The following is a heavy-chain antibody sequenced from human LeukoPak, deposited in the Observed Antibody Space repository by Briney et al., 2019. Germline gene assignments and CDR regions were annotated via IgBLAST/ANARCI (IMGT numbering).Heavy chain of an antibody. V-gene: IGHV4-31*03. CDR3: SRGLDSRKLGY. Sequence: RSETLSLTCTVSGASFISDDQYWNWIRHSPGRGLEWIGSIHPSGMLYNNPSLESRVTMSRDTSKNQCSLNLDSVTAADTAVYFCSRGLDSRKLGYWGQGILVTVSS. J-gene: IGHJ4*02. CDR1: GASFISDDQY. D-gene: IGHD4-11*01. CDR2: IHPSGML.